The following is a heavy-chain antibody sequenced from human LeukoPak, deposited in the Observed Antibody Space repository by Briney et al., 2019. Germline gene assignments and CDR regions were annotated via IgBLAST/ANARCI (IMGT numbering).Heavy chain of an antibody. J-gene: IGHJ4*02. D-gene: IGHD2-15*01. CDR3: ASTHLGYCSSVSCQNDY. CDR2: IYSGGST. Sequence: GGSLRLSCAVSGFIVSSNYMSWVRQAPGKGLEWVSVIYSGGSTYYADSVKGRFTISRDNSKNTLYLQMNSLRAEDTAVYYCASTHLGYCSSVSCQNDYWGQGTLVSVSS. CDR1: GFIVSSNY. V-gene: IGHV3-53*01.